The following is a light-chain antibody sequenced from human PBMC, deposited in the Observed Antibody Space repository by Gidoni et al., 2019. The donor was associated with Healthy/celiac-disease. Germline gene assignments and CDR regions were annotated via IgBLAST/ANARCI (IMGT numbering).Light chain of an antibody. CDR3: MQALHTPRT. CDR2: LGS. CDR1: QSLLHSNGYNY. Sequence: DIVMTQSPLSLPVTPGEPASISCRSSQSLLHSNGYNYLDWYLQKPGQSPQLLIYLGSNRASGVPDRFSGSGSGTDFTLKISRVEAEDVGVYYCMQALHTPRTFGRGTKVEIK. J-gene: IGKJ1*01. V-gene: IGKV2-28*01.